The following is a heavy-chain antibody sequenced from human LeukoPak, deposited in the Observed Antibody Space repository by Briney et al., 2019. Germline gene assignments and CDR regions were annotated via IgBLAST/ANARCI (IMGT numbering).Heavy chain of an antibody. Sequence: PSETLSLTCAVYGGSLSGYYWSWIRPSPGKGLEWIGEINHSGSTNYNPSLKSRVTISVDTSKNQFSLKLSSVTAADTAVYYCATDEQQLINWGQGTLVTVSS. CDR3: ATDEQQLIN. D-gene: IGHD6-13*01. CDR1: GGSLSGYY. V-gene: IGHV4-34*01. J-gene: IGHJ4*02. CDR2: INHSGST.